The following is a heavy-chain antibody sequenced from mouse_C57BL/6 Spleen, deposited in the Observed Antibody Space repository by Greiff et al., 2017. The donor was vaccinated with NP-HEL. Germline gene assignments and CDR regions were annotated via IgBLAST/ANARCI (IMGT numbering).Heavy chain of an antibody. J-gene: IGHJ3*01. CDR1: GYTFTSYW. CDR3: ARSAYYSNYLFAY. V-gene: IGHV1-52*01. D-gene: IGHD2-5*01. Sequence: QVQLQQPGAELVRPGSSVKLSCKASGYTFTSYWTHWVKQRPIQGLEWIGNIDPSDSETHYNQKFKDKATLTVDKSSSTAYMQLSSLTSEDSAVYYCARSAYYSNYLFAYWGQGTLVTVSA. CDR2: IDPSDSET.